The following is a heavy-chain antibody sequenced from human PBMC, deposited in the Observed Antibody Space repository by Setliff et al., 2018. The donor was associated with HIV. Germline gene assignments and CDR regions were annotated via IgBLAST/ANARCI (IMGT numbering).Heavy chain of an antibody. D-gene: IGHD1-7*01. V-gene: IGHV4-39*02. CDR1: AGSIRSSTYY. CDR3: ARDRSNWNYGKNYMDV. CDR2: IYYSGST. J-gene: IGHJ6*03. Sequence: SETLSLTCTVSAGSIRSSTYYWAWIRQPPGKGLEWIGTIYYSGSTYYNPSLKSRATISVDTSKNQFSLKLSSVTAADTAVYYCARDRSNWNYGKNYMDVWGKGTTVTVSS.